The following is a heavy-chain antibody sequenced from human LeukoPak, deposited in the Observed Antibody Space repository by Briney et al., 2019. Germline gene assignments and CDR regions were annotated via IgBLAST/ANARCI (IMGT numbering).Heavy chain of an antibody. CDR1: GFTFSSYA. CDR3: AREGYCSSTSCPTGFDY. CDR2: IKQDGSEK. J-gene: IGHJ4*02. Sequence: GGSLRLSCAASGFTFSSYAMSWVRQAPGKGLEWVANIKQDGSEKYYVDSVKGRFTISRDNVKNSLCLQMNSLRAEDTAVYYCAREGYCSSTSCPTGFDYWGQGTLVTVSS. D-gene: IGHD2-2*01. V-gene: IGHV3-7*05.